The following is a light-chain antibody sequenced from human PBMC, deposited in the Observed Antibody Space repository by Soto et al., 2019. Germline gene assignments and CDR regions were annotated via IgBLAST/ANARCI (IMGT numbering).Light chain of an antibody. V-gene: IGKV3D-20*02. Sequence: DIVLTQSPGTLSLSPGDRATLSCRASQSVSTSYLAWYQQKPGQAPRIIIFGASGRATGIPDRFSGSGSGTDFTLTISRLEPEDFAVYYCQQRSNWITFGQGTRLEIK. CDR3: QQRSNWIT. CDR1: QSVSTSY. J-gene: IGKJ5*01. CDR2: GAS.